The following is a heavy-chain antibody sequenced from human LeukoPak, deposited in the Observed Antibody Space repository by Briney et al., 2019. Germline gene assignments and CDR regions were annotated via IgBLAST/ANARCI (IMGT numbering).Heavy chain of an antibody. Sequence: PGGSLRLSCAASGFTFSSYAMSWVRQAPGKGLEWVSTISGSGGSTYYADSVKGRFTISRDTAKNSLYLQMNGLRAEDTAVYYCARDIHYTGNSFYHAFDYWGQGTLVSVSS. V-gene: IGHV3-23*01. CDR2: ISGSGGST. CDR3: ARDIHYTGNSFYHAFDY. CDR1: GFTFSSYA. J-gene: IGHJ4*02. D-gene: IGHD4-23*01.